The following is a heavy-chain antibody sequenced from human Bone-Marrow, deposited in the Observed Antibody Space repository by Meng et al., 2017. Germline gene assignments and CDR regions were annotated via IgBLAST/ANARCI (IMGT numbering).Heavy chain of an antibody. CDR2: INPNSGGT. D-gene: IGHD6-13*01. CDR3: ARGKIRNYSSSWYVGCDY. CDR1: GYTFTGYY. J-gene: IGHJ4*02. V-gene: IGHV1-2*02. Sequence: ASVKVSCKASGYTFTGYYMHWVRQAPGQGLEWMGWINPNSGGTNYAQKFQGRVTMTRDTSISTAYMELSSLRSEDTAVYYCARGKIRNYSSSWYVGCDYWGQGTLVTVSS.